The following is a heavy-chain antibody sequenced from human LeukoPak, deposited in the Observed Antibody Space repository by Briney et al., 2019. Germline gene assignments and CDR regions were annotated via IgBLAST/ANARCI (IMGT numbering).Heavy chain of an antibody. CDR2: ISSSSSTI. CDR1: GLTVTSNY. Sequence: GGSLRLSCAASGLTVTSNYMSWIRQAPGKGLEWVSYISSSSSTIYYADSVKGRFTISRDNAKNSLYLQMNSLRDEDTAVYYCARDLSGRYAFDIWGQGTMVTVSS. J-gene: IGHJ3*02. D-gene: IGHD3-10*01. V-gene: IGHV3-48*02. CDR3: ARDLSGRYAFDI.